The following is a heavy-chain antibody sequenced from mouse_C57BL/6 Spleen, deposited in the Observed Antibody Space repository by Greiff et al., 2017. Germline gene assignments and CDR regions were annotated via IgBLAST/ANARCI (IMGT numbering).Heavy chain of an antibody. V-gene: IGHV1-4*01. CDR3: ARGAMDY. CDR2: INPSSGYT. CDR1: GYTFTSYT. Sequence: QVQLQQSGAELARPGASVKMSCKASGYTFTSYTLPWVKQRPGQGLEWIGYINPSSGYTQYNQKFKDKATLTADKYSSTAYMQLRSLTSEDSAVYYCARGAMDYWGQGTAVTVSS. J-gene: IGHJ4*01.